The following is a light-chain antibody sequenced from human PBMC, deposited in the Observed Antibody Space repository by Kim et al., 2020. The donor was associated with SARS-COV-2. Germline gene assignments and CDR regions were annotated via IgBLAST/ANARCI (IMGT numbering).Light chain of an antibody. CDR3: SAWDSSLSAWV. CDR2: RNN. CDR1: SRDVHNQH. V-gene: IGLV10-54*04. J-gene: IGLJ3*02. Sequence: QPATLTRRGTSRDVHNQHAASLPQHRRNPARLLSYRNNNRPAGISERFSASRSGNTASLTITGLQPEDETDYYCSAWDSSLSAWVFGGGTKLTVL.